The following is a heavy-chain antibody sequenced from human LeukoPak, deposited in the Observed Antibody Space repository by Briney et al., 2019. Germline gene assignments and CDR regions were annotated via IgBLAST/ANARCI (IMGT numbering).Heavy chain of an antibody. CDR1: GFTFSSYG. V-gene: IGHV3-23*01. Sequence: GGSLRLSCAASGFTFSSYGMNWVRQAPGKWLEWVSGISGSGDSTKYADSVKGRFTISRDNSKNTLYLQMNSLRAEDTAVYYCAKGRWELLTDAFDIWGQGTMVTVSS. CDR3: AKGRWELLTDAFDI. D-gene: IGHD1-26*01. CDR2: ISGSGDST. J-gene: IGHJ3*02.